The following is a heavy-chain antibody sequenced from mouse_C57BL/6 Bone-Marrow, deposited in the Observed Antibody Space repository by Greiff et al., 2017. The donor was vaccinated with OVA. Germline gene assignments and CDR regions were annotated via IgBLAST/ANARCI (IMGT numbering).Heavy chain of an antibody. CDR1: GFNFKNTY. V-gene: IGHV14-3*01. CDR3: ARRGAMDY. J-gene: IGHJ4*01. Sequence: EVQLQQSVAELVRPGASVKLSCTASGFNFKNTYMHWVKQRPEQGLEWIGRIDPANGNTKYAPKFQGKATITADTSSNTAYLQLSSLTSEDTAIYYCARRGAMDYWGQGTSVTVSS. CDR2: IDPANGNT.